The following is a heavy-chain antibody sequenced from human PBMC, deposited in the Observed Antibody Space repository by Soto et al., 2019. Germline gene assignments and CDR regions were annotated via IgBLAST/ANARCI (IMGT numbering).Heavy chain of an antibody. D-gene: IGHD6-13*01. V-gene: IGHV4-30-4*01. CDR3: ARVMSIAAAGTVSSYYYYGMDV. CDR2: IYYSGST. CDR1: GGSISSGDYY. J-gene: IGHJ6*02. Sequence: QVQLQESGPGLVKPSQTLSLTCTVSGGSISSGDYYWSWIRQPPGKGLEWIGYIYYSGSTYYNPSHKSRVTIAVDTSKNQFSLKLSSVTAADTAVYYCARVMSIAAAGTVSSYYYYGMDVWGQGTTVTVSS.